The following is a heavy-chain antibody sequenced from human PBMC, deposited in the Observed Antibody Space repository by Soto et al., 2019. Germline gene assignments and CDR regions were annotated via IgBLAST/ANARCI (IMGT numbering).Heavy chain of an antibody. CDR1: GFTFISYG. J-gene: IGHJ6*02. V-gene: IGHV3-30*18. Sequence: HPGGSLRLSCAASGFTFISYGMHWVRQAPGKGLEWVAVISYDGSNKYYADSVKGRFTISRDNSKNTLYLQMNSLRAEDTAVYYCAKDKTGTSCQGCYYGMDVWGQGTTVTVSS. CDR2: ISYDGSNK. D-gene: IGHD2-2*01. CDR3: AKDKTGTSCQGCYYGMDV.